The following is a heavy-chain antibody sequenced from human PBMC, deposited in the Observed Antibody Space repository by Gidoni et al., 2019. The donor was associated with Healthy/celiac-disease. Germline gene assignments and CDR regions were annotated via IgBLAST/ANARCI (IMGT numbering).Heavy chain of an antibody. CDR2: MNPNSGNT. CDR3: ARGPIAAAGTNFQH. J-gene: IGHJ1*01. D-gene: IGHD6-13*01. CDR1: GYTFTSYD. Sequence: QVQLVQSGAEVTKPGASVKVSCKASGYTFTSYDINWVRQATGQGLEWLGWMNPNSGNTGYAQKFQGRVTMTRNTSISTAYMELSSLRSEDTAVYYCARGPIAAAGTNFQHWGQGTLVTVSS. V-gene: IGHV1-8*01.